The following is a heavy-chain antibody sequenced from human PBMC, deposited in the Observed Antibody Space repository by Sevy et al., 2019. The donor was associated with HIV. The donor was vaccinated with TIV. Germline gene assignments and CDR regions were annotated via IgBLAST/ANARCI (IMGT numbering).Heavy chain of an antibody. CDR2: ISSSSSTI. CDR1: GFTFSSYS. D-gene: IGHD3-3*01. CDR3: AMFAGDFWSGYYVGEYFQH. Sequence: GGSLRLSCAASGFTFSSYSMNWVRQAPGKGLEWVSYISSSSSTIYYADSVKGRFTISRDNAKNSLYLQMNSLGDEDTAVYYCAMFAGDFWSGYYVGEYFQHWGQGTLVTVSS. V-gene: IGHV3-48*02. J-gene: IGHJ1*01.